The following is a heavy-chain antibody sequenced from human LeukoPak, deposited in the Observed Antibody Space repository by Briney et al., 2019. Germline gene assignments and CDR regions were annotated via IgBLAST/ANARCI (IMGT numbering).Heavy chain of an antibody. Sequence: GGTLRLSCAASGFTFTTYDMSWVRQAPGKGLEWVSAIIGSGGSTYYADSVKGRFTISRDNSKNTLYLQMNSLRAEDTAVYYCAKDLSRGATPYFDYWGQGTLVTVSS. V-gene: IGHV3-23*01. D-gene: IGHD1-26*01. CDR1: GFTFTTYD. CDR3: AKDLSRGATPYFDY. J-gene: IGHJ4*02. CDR2: IIGSGGST.